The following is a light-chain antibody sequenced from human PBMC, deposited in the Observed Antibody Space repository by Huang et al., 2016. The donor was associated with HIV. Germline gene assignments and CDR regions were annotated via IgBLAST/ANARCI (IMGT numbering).Light chain of an antibody. V-gene: IGKV1-9*01. CDR2: AAS. Sequence: IQLTQSPSSLSASVGDRVTITCRASQGISSYLACYQQKPGKAPKLLIYAASTLQSVVPSMFSGSGSGTDFTLTISSLQPEDFATYYCQQLNSYPPTFGPGTKVDIK. CDR3: QQLNSYPPT. CDR1: QGISSY. J-gene: IGKJ3*01.